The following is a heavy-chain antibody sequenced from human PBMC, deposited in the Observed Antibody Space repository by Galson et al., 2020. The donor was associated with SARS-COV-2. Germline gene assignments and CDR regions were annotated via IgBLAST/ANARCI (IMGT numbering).Heavy chain of an antibody. CDR1: GYTFSNYG. CDR2: ITAYTGDR. V-gene: IGHV1-18*01. Sequence: ASVTVSCKTSGYTFSNYGISWVRQAPGRGLEWMGWITAYTGDRKYAQNLQGRVTMTTDTSTTTVFMGLRSLRSDDTAMYYCARDSGWFDIGGQGTLVTV. CDR3: ARDSGWFDI. D-gene: IGHD3-10*01. J-gene: IGHJ5*02.